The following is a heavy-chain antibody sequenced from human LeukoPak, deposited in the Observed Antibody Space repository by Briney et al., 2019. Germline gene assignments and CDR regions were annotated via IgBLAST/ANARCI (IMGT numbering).Heavy chain of an antibody. Sequence: ASVKVSCKASGGTFSSYAISWVRQAPGQGLEWMGWISAYNGNTNYAQKLQGRVTMTTDTSTSTAYMELRSLRSDDTAVYYCARDHYYDSSGYQYWGQGTLVTVSS. CDR2: ISAYNGNT. D-gene: IGHD3-22*01. V-gene: IGHV1-18*01. J-gene: IGHJ4*02. CDR1: GGTFSSYA. CDR3: ARDHYYDSSGYQY.